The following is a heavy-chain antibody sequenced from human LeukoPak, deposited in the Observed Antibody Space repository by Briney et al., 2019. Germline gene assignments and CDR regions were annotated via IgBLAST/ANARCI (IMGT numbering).Heavy chain of an antibody. V-gene: IGHV1-2*02. CDR3: ARDTAMVWLGT. CDR1: GYTFTGYY. CDR2: INPNSGGT. Sequence: ASVKVSCKASGYTFTGYYMHWVRQAPGRGLEWMGWINPNSGGTNYAQKFQGRVTMTRDTPISTAYMELSRLRSDDTAVYYCARDTAMVWLGTWGQGTLVTVSS. D-gene: IGHD5-18*01. J-gene: IGHJ4*02.